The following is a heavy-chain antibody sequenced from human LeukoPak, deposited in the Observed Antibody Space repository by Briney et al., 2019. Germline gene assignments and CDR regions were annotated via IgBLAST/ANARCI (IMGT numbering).Heavy chain of an antibody. CDR1: GYTFTGYY. J-gene: IGHJ4*02. CDR3: ARDRGGGAGYYFDY. V-gene: IGHV1-2*02. Sequence: ASVTVSCKASGYTFTGYYMHWVRQAPGQGLEWMGWINPNSGGTNYAQKFQGRVTMTRDTSISTAYMELSRLRSDDTAVYYCARDRGGGAGYYFDYWGQGTLVTVSS. CDR2: INPNSGGT. D-gene: IGHD2-15*01.